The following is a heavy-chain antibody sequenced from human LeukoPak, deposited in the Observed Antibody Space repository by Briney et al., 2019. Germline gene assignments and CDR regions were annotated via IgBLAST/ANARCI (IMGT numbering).Heavy chain of an antibody. V-gene: IGHV4-34*01. J-gene: IGHJ6*03. Sequence: SETLSLTCAVYGGSFSDYYWIWIRQSPGKGLEWLGQINHSGSANYNPSLKSRITISVDSSKNQFSPELTSVTAADTAVYYCARQGASYGDYVWGYYYMDVWGRGTTVTVSS. CDR1: GGSFSDYY. CDR2: INHSGSA. CDR3: ARQGASYGDYVWGYYYMDV. D-gene: IGHD4-17*01.